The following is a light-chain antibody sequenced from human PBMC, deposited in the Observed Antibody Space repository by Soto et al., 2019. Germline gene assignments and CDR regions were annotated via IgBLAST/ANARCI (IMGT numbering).Light chain of an antibody. CDR2: KPS. V-gene: IGKV1-5*03. Sequence: DNQSTQSSSHLFASFREKITNNFRGSQSIVGWLAWYQQKPGKAPKLLIYKPSTLESGVPSRFSGSASGTEFTLTISSLQPDDFATYYCQQYNGYGSWTFGQGTKVDIK. CDR1: QSIVGW. CDR3: QQYNGYGSWT. J-gene: IGKJ1*01.